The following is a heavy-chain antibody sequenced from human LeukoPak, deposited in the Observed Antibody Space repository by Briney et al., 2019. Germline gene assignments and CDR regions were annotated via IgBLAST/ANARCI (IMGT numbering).Heavy chain of an antibody. Sequence: ASVKVSCKASGGTFSSYAMHWVRQAPGQRLEWMGWINAGNGNTKYSQKFQGRVTITRDTSASTAYMELSSLRSEDTAVYYCARALLYSSGWYAGYWGQGTLVTVSS. J-gene: IGHJ4*02. V-gene: IGHV1-3*01. CDR2: INAGNGNT. CDR1: GGTFSSYA. CDR3: ARALLYSSGWYAGY. D-gene: IGHD6-19*01.